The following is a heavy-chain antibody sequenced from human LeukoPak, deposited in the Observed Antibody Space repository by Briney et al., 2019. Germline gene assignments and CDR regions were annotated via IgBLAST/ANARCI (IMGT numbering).Heavy chain of an antibody. CDR3: ARTDCSSSSCYELDY. CDR2: ISSSGRTI. Sequence: GGSLRLSCAGSGFTFSDYYMSWIRQAPGKGLEWVSSISSSGRTIYYADSVKGRLTISRDNAKNSLYLQMNSLRAEDMAVYYCARTDCSSSSCYELDYWGQGTLVTVSS. J-gene: IGHJ4*02. CDR1: GFTFSDYY. V-gene: IGHV3-11*04. D-gene: IGHD2-2*01.